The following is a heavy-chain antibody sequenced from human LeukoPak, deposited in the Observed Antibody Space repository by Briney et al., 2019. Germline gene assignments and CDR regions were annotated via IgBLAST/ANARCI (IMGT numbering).Heavy chain of an antibody. CDR3: ARRGYCSTTTRYRLFDY. V-gene: IGHV5-51*01. J-gene: IGHJ4*02. Sequence: PGGSLRLSCKGSGYSFTNYWIGWVRQMPGKGLEWMGIIYPGDSDTRYSPSFQGQVTISADKSISTAYLQWSSLKASDTAMYYCARRGYCSTTTRYRLFDYWGQGTLVTVSS. CDR1: GYSFTNYW. CDR2: IYPGDSDT. D-gene: IGHD2-2*01.